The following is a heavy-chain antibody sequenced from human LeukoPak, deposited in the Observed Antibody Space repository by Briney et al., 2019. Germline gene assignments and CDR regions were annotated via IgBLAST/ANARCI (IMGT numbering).Heavy chain of an antibody. V-gene: IGHV1-2*02. CDR3: TRVGVATTH. Sequence: ASVKVSCKASGYTFNGYYMYWVRQAPGQGLEWMGWINPNTGDTKYAKKFQGRVTMTREKSISTVYMELSRLRSDDTAMYYCTRVGVATTHWGQGTLVTVSS. CDR2: INPNTGDT. J-gene: IGHJ4*02. CDR1: GYTFNGYY. D-gene: IGHD5-12*01.